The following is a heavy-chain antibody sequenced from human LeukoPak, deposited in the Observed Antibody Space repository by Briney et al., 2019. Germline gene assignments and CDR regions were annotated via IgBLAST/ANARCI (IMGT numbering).Heavy chain of an antibody. Sequence: SVKVSCKASGYTFTTYGMSWVRHAPGQGLEWMGWISAYDGNTNYAQKLQGRVTMTTATSTSTAYMELRRLRSDDTAVYYRARDHGYGYDYWGEGTLVTVSS. D-gene: IGHD5-12*01. CDR2: ISAYDGNT. V-gene: IGHV1-18*01. J-gene: IGHJ4*02. CDR3: ARDHGYGYDY. CDR1: GYTFTTYG.